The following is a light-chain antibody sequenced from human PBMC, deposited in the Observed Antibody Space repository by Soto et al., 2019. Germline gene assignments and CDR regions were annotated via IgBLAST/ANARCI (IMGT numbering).Light chain of an antibody. J-gene: IGKJ1*01. CDR2: LGS. CDR3: MQALQTLWT. Sequence: DIVMTQSPLSLPVTPGEPASISCRSSQSLLHSNGYNYLDWYLQKPRQSPQLLIYLGSNRASGVPDRFSGSGSGTDFTLKISRVEAEDVGVYYCMQALQTLWTFGQGTKV. CDR1: QSLLHSNGYNY. V-gene: IGKV2-28*01.